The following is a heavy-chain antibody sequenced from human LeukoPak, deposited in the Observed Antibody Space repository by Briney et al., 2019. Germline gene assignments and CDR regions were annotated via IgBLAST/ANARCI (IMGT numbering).Heavy chain of an antibody. D-gene: IGHD1-1*01. CDR3: ARTSRTTGTTLPGDAIDI. V-gene: IGHV4-38-2*01. J-gene: IGHJ3*02. CDR1: GFTFSRYG. Sequence: GSLRLSCAASGFTFSRYGMSWVRQAPGKGLEWIGSLHFSGSTYYNLSLKSRVTMAVDTSKNQFSLKMTSVTAADTAVFYCARTSRTTGTTLPGDAIDIWGQGTMVTVSS. CDR2: LHFSGST.